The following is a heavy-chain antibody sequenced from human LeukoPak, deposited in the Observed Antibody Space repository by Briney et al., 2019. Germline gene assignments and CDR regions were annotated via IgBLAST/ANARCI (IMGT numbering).Heavy chain of an antibody. CDR2: ISGSGGST. J-gene: IGHJ4*02. Sequence: PGGSPRLSCAASGFTFSSYAMSWVRQAPGKGLEWVSAISGSGGSTYYADSVKGRFTISRDNSKNTLYLQMNSLRAEDTAVYYCAKRAVVVVTAIPSYDYWGQGTLVTVSS. CDR3: AKRAVVVVTAIPSYDY. V-gene: IGHV3-23*01. D-gene: IGHD2-21*02. CDR1: GFTFSSYA.